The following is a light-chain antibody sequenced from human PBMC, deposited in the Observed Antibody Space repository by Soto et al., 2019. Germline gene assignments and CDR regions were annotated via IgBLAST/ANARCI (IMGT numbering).Light chain of an antibody. CDR3: QKYDRSNRR. V-gene: IGKV3-20*01. CDR1: QSVSTMS. Sequence: EILLTHSPFTLYLSTGERSTLSCRASQSVSTMSLAWYQQKPCQAPSLLISGASSRAADIPDRFSGSGSGKELTITINRMEPEDFEVYSCQKYDRSNRRFGQGNKVDIK. J-gene: IGKJ1*01. CDR2: GAS.